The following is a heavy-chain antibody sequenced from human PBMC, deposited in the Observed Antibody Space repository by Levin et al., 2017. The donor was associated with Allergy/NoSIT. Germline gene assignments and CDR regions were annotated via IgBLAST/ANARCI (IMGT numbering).Heavy chain of an antibody. Sequence: PGGSLRLSCAASGFTFSSYEMNWVRQAPGKGLEWVSYISSSGSTIYYADSVKGRFTISRDNAKNSLYLQMNSLRAEDTAVYYCARDRRKGQWLVPDAFDIWGQGTMVTVSS. D-gene: IGHD6-19*01. CDR2: ISSSGSTI. CDR3: ARDRRKGQWLVPDAFDI. V-gene: IGHV3-48*03. J-gene: IGHJ3*02. CDR1: GFTFSSYE.